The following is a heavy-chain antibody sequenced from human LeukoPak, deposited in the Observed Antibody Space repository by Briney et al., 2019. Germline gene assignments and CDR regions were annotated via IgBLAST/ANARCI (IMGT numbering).Heavy chain of an antibody. Sequence: ASVKVSCKASGGTFSSYAISWVRQAPGQGLEWMGGIIPIFSTANYAQKFQGRVTITADESTSTAYMELSSLRSEDTAVYYCARALKGAALFDYWGQGTLVTVSS. CDR3: ARALKGAALFDY. V-gene: IGHV1-69*13. CDR2: IIPIFSTA. J-gene: IGHJ4*02. CDR1: GGTFSSYA. D-gene: IGHD6-6*01.